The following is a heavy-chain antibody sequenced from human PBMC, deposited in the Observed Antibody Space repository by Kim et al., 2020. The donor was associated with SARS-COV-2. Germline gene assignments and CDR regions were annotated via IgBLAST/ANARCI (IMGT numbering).Heavy chain of an antibody. CDR2: IVIGNNKT. J-gene: IGHJ6*02. Sequence: SVKVSCKASGFTFTTSAMQWVRQARGQRLEWIGLIVIGNNKTDYAQKFQERVTITWDMSTGTAYMELSSLRSEDTAMYYCAADQSTYYYDSSGYYSYYYAGLDVWAKGPRSPSP. D-gene: IGHD3-22*01. V-gene: IGHV1-58*02. CDR3: AADQSTYYYDSSGYYSYYYAGLDV. CDR1: GFTFTTSA.